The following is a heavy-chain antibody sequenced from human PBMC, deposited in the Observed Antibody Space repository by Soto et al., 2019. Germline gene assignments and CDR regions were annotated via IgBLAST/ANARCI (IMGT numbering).Heavy chain of an antibody. D-gene: IGHD3-9*01. CDR3: AKEVRHYDILTGYRTHFDY. CDR1: GFTFSSYA. CDR2: ISGSGGST. J-gene: IGHJ4*02. V-gene: IGHV3-23*01. Sequence: GGSLRLSCAASGFTFSSYAMSWLRQAPGKGLEWVSAISGSGGSTYYADSVKGRFTISRDNSKNTLYLQMNSLRAEDTAVYYCAKEVRHYDILTGYRTHFDYWGQGTLVTSPQ.